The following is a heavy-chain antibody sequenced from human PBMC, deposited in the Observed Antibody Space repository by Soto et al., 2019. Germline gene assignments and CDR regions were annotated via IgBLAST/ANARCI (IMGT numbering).Heavy chain of an antibody. D-gene: IGHD2-15*01. CDR1: GFTFSTFV. V-gene: IGHV3-23*01. CDR3: AEHPNQLLQRHIDF. J-gene: IGHJ4*02. Sequence: EVQLLESGGGLVHPGGSLRLSCAASGFTFSTFVMPWVRQAPGKGLEWVSSITATGAKTHYADSVKGRFTIYRDNSKNALFLQMNSLRGEGTAVYYCAEHPNQLLQRHIDFWVQGTLVTVSP. CDR2: ITATGAKT.